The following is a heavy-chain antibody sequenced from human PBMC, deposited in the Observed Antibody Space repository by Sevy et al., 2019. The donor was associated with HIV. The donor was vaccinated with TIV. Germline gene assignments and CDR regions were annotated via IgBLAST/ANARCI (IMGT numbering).Heavy chain of an antibody. CDR1: GFTFTSDY. CDR2: INTDGKII. J-gene: IGHJ4*02. D-gene: IGHD3-16*01. CDR3: ARGSRVTFGS. V-gene: IGHV3-74*01. Sequence: GGSLRLSCAASGFTFTSDYMHWVRQPPGKGLVWVSRINTDGKIIRYADSVKGRFTTSRDNAKNTLYLQMNSLRAEDTAVYYCARGSRVTFGSWCQGTLVTVSS.